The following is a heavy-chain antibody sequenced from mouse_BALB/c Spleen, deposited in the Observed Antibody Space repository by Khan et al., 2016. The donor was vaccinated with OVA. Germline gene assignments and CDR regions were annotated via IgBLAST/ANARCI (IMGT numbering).Heavy chain of an antibody. D-gene: IGHD2-14*01. V-gene: IGHV2-6-4*01. CDR2: IWGGGGT. J-gene: IGHJ4*01. CDR3: ARAYYRYDGYYAMDY. Sequence: QVQLKQSGPGLVAPSQSLSITCTVSGFSLSRSNIHWVRQPPGKGLEWLGMIWGGGGTDYTSTLKIRLSISKDNSKCQVFLKMNSLQTDDTAMYFCARAYYRYDGYYAMDYWGQGTSVTGAS. CDR1: GFSLSRSN.